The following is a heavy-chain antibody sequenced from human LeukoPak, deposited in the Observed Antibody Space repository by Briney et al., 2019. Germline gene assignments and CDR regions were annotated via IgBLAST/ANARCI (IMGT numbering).Heavy chain of an antibody. Sequence: GGSLRLSCAAPGFSFINYWMSWVRQAPGKGLEWVANIKKDGSEKYYVDSVKGRFTISRDNAKNSLFLQMNSLRAEDTAVYYCARDEAGFDHWGQGTLVTVSS. V-gene: IGHV3-7*01. CDR1: GFSFINYW. CDR2: IKKDGSEK. J-gene: IGHJ4*02. CDR3: ARDEAGFDH.